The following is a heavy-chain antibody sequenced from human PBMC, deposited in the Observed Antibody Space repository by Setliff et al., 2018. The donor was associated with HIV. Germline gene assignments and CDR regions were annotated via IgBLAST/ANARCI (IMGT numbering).Heavy chain of an antibody. Sequence: SETLSLTCSVSGVSTSSSTYYWGWIRQPPGKGLEWIGYIFYTGSTYYNPSLKSRVTISVDTSKNQFSLKLSSVTAADTAVYYCARALTIFGVVTQDPPDYWGQGTLVTVSS. D-gene: IGHD3-3*01. CDR2: IFYTGST. J-gene: IGHJ4*02. CDR3: ARALTIFGVVTQDPPDY. CDR1: GVSTSSSTYY. V-gene: IGHV4-39*07.